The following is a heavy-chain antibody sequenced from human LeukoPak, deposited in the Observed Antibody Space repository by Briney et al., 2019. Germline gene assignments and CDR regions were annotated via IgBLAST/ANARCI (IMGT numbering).Heavy chain of an antibody. Sequence: GGSLRLSCAVSGFTFRSYGMHWVRQAPGKGLEWVAVISYDGSNKYYADSVKGLFTISRDNSKNTLYLQMNSLRAEDTAVYCCAKDQLTMVRGGDIDYWGQGTLVTVSS. CDR3: AKDQLTMVRGGDIDY. J-gene: IGHJ4*02. CDR2: ISYDGSNK. CDR1: GFTFRSYG. D-gene: IGHD3-10*01. V-gene: IGHV3-30*18.